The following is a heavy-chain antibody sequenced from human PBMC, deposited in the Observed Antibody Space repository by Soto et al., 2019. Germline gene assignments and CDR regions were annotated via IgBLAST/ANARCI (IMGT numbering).Heavy chain of an antibody. V-gene: IGHV4-4*02. CDR2: IYHSGST. Sequence: QVQLQESGPGLVKPSGTLSLTCAVSGGSISSSNWWCWVRQPPGKGLEWVGEIYHSGSTNNNSSLKSRVTISVDKSKNQFSLKLISVTAADTAVYYCARVAVAGTRYDYWGQGTLVTVSS. D-gene: IGHD6-19*01. CDR1: GGSISSSNW. J-gene: IGHJ4*02. CDR3: ARVAVAGTRYDY.